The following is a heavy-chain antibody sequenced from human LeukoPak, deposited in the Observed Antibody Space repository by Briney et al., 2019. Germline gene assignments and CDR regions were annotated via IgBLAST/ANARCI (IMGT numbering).Heavy chain of an antibody. Sequence: SETLSLTCTVSGGSISSYYWSWIRQPAGKGLEWIGRIYTSGSTNYNPSLKSRVTISVDTSKNQFSLKLSSVTAADTAVYYCARQMYYYDSSPGAFDIWGQGTMVTVSS. V-gene: IGHV4-4*07. J-gene: IGHJ3*02. D-gene: IGHD3-22*01. CDR1: GGSISSYY. CDR2: IYTSGST. CDR3: ARQMYYYDSSPGAFDI.